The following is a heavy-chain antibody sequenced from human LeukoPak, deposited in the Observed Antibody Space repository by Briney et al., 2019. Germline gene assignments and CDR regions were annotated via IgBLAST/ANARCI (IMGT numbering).Heavy chain of an antibody. CDR1: GFTFSSYR. D-gene: IGHD2-2*02. Sequence: GGSLRLSCAASGFTFSSYRMNWVRQAPGKGLEWVSYISSSSTIYYADSVKGRFTISRDNAKNSLYLQMNSLRAEDTAVYYCARLGGAVPAAIAWGQGTLVTVSS. V-gene: IGHV3-48*01. J-gene: IGHJ5*02. CDR3: ARLGGAVPAAIA. CDR2: ISSSSTI.